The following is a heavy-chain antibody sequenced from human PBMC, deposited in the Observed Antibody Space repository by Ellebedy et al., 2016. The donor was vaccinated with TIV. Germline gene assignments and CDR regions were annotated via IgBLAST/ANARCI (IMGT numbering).Heavy chain of an antibody. CDR1: GFTFSSHW. D-gene: IGHD6-13*01. J-gene: IGHJ4*02. CDR2: ISSDGSYT. CDR3: AKLSVVLSWYADY. V-gene: IGHV3-74*01. Sequence: GESLKISCTASGFTFSSHWMHWVRQAPGKGLVWVSRISSDGSYTSYADSVKGRFTISRDNAKNTLYLPMNSLRADDTAIYSCAKLSVVLSWYADYWGLGARVTVSS.